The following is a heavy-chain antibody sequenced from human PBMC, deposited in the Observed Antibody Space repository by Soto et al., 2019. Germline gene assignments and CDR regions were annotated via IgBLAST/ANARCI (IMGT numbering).Heavy chain of an antibody. CDR3: ARVSRGVPRSYFDY. Sequence: EVQLLESGGGLVQPGGSLRLSCAASGFTFSSYAMSWVRQAPGKGLEWVSIISGSGGSTDHADSVKGRFTISRDNSKNTLYLQMNSLGAEDAAVYYCARVSRGVPRSYFDYWGQGTLVTVSS. CDR1: GFTFSSYA. CDR2: ISGSGGST. V-gene: IGHV3-23*01. J-gene: IGHJ4*02.